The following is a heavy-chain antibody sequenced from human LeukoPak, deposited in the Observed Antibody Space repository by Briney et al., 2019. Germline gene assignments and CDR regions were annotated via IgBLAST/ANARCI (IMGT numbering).Heavy chain of an antibody. CDR3: AREKMIAVAADYYYYGMDV. CDR2: ISSSGSTI. CDR1: GFTFSDYY. V-gene: IGHV3-11*01. J-gene: IGHJ6*02. Sequence: IPGGSLRLSCAASGFTFSDYYMSWIRQAPGKGLEWVSYISSSGSTIYYADSVKGRFTISRDNAKNLLYLQMNSLRAEDTAVYYCAREKMIAVAADYYYYGMDVWGQGTTVTVSS. D-gene: IGHD6-19*01.